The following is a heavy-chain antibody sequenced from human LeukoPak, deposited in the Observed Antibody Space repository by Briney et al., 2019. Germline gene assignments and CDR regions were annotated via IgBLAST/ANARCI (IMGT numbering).Heavy chain of an antibody. J-gene: IGHJ4*02. D-gene: IGHD6-19*01. Sequence: ASVKVSCKASGYTFTSYDINWVRQATGQGLEWMGWMNPNSVNTGYAQKFQGRVTMTRNTSISTAYMELSSLRSEDTAVYYCARGRAVAGTRDYWGQGTLVTVSS. CDR2: MNPNSVNT. V-gene: IGHV1-8*01. CDR3: ARGRAVAGTRDY. CDR1: GYTFTSYD.